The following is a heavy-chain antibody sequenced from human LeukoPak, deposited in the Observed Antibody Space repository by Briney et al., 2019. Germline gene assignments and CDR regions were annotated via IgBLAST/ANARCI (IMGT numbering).Heavy chain of an antibody. V-gene: IGHV4-34*01. Sequence: PSETLSLTCAVYGGSFSGYYWSWTRQPPGKGLEWIGEINHSGSTNYNPSLKSRVTISVDTSKNQFSLKLSSVTAADTAVYYCARGTVTINYWGQGTLVTVSS. CDR2: INHSGST. D-gene: IGHD4-17*01. J-gene: IGHJ4*02. CDR1: GGSFSGYY. CDR3: ARGTVTINY.